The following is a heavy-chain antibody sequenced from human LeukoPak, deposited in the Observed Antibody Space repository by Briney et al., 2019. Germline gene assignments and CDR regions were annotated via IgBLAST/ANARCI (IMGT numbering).Heavy chain of an antibody. CDR3: ARHRRFGELSSYYYGMDV. CDR2: INHSGSI. Sequence: PSESLSLTCAVYGGSFSGYYLSWLRQPPGKGLEWIGGINHSGSITYNPSLKSRLTISVDMSKNQFFLMLSAVTAAHTAVYYCARHRRFGELSSYYYGMDVWGKGTTVTVSS. D-gene: IGHD3-10*01. J-gene: IGHJ6*04. V-gene: IGHV4-34*01. CDR1: GGSFSGYY.